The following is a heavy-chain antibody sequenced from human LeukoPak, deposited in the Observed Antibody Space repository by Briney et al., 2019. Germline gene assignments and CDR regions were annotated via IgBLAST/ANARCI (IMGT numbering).Heavy chain of an antibody. CDR3: ARLAAVPG. D-gene: IGHD6-19*01. Sequence: GASVKVSCKASGYTFTDYYLHWVRQAPGQGLEWMGLIHPNSGGTNYAQKFQGRVAMTRDTSISTAYMELSSLRSDDTAVYYCARLAAVPGWGQGTLVTVSS. CDR1: GYTFTDYY. J-gene: IGHJ1*01. CDR2: IHPNSGGT. V-gene: IGHV1-2*02.